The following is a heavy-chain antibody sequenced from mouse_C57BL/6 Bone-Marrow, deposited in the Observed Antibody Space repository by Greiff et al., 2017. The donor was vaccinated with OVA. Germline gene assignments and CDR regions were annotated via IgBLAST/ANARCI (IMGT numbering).Heavy chain of an antibody. J-gene: IGHJ4*01. CDR2: IDPETGGT. D-gene: IGHD2-4*01. CDR3: TKRGIYYEDAMDY. CDR1: GYTFTDYE. Sequence: QVHVKQSGAELVRPGASVTLSCKASGYTFTDYEMHWVKQTPVHGLEWIGAIDPETGGTAYNQKFKGKAILTADKSSSTAYMELRSLTSEDSAVYYCTKRGIYYEDAMDYWGQGTSVTVSS. V-gene: IGHV1-15*01.